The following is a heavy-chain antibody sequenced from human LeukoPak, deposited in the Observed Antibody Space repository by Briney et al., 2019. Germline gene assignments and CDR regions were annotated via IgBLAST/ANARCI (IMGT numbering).Heavy chain of an antibody. CDR2: ISGSGGST. J-gene: IGHJ4*02. CDR3: AKTRRDGYNYVPRYYFDY. Sequence: GGSLRLSCAASGFTFSSYAMSWVRQAPGKGLEWVSAISGSGGSTYYADSVKGRFTISRGNSKNTLYLQMNSLRAEDTAVYYCAKTRRDGYNYVPRYYFDYWGQGTLVTVSS. V-gene: IGHV3-23*01. D-gene: IGHD5-12*01. CDR1: GFTFSSYA.